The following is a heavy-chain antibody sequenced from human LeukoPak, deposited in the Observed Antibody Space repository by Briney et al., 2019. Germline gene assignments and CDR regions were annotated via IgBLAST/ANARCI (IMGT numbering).Heavy chain of an antibody. V-gene: IGHV1-2*02. CDR2: INPNSGGT. J-gene: IGHJ4*02. D-gene: IGHD6-19*01. CDR3: ARTDSSGWYGDY. CDR1: GYIFTGYY. Sequence: ASVKVSCKASGYIFTGYYMHWVRQAPGQGLEWMGWINPNSGGTNYAQKFQGRVTMTRDTSISTAYMELSRLRSDDTAVYYCARTDSSGWYGDYWGQGTLVTVSS.